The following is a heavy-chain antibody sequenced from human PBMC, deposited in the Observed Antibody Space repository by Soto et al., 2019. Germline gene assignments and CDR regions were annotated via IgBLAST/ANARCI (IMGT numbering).Heavy chain of an antibody. Sequence: PVVSLILSCSASGCTFSSYFMNWFRQAPGKGLEWVSSISISSSYIYYSDSVKCRFTISRDNAKNSLYLQMSSLRAEDNAVYYCARDIRKVVVGWSLDLWGRGTLVTVSS. CDR3: ARDIRKVVVGWSLDL. CDR2: ISISSSYI. J-gene: IGHJ2*01. CDR1: GCTFSSYF. D-gene: IGHD1-20*01. V-gene: IGHV3-21*01.